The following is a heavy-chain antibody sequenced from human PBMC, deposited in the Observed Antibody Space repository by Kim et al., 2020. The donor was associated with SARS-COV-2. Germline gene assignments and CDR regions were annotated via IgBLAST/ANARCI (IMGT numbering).Heavy chain of an antibody. CDR3: ARGLAGGYYYYGMDV. V-gene: IGHV3-20*01. D-gene: IGHD2-15*01. Sequence: DSVKGRFTISRDNAKNSLYLQMNSLRAEDTALYHCARGLAGGYYYYGMDVWGQGTTVTVSS. J-gene: IGHJ6*02.